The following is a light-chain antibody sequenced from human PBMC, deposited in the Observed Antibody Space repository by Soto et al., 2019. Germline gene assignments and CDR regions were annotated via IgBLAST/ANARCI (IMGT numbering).Light chain of an antibody. V-gene: IGKV1-12*01. CDR2: VVS. J-gene: IGKJ5*01. Sequence: IQMTQSPSSVSASVGDRVSITCRASQDIRTWLAWYQQKPGNAPKLLIYVVSSLQSGVPSRFSGSGSGTDFTLTISSLQPEDFATYYCQQLHDYPITFGQGTRLEIK. CDR3: QQLHDYPIT. CDR1: QDIRTW.